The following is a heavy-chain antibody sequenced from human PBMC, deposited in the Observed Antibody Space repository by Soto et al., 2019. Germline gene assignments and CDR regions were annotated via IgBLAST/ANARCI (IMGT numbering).Heavy chain of an antibody. D-gene: IGHD3-3*01. V-gene: IGHV3-30-3*01. Sequence: GGSLRLSCAASGFTFSSYAMHWVRQAPGKGLEWVAVISYDGSNKYYADSVKGRFTISRDNSKNTLYLQMNSLRAEDTAVYYCATPHEWSGSGLGMDVWGQGTTVTVSS. J-gene: IGHJ6*02. CDR2: ISYDGSNK. CDR3: ATPHEWSGSGLGMDV. CDR1: GFTFSSYA.